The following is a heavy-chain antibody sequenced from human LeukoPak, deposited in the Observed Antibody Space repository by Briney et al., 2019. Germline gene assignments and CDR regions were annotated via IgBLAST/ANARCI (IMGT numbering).Heavy chain of an antibody. J-gene: IGHJ5*02. CDR1: GFTFSNAW. V-gene: IGHV3-15*01. CDR2: IKNKTDGGTT. Sequence: GGSLRLSCAASGFTFSNAWMSWVRQAPGKGLEWVGRIKNKTDGGTTDYAAPVKGRFTISRDDSKNTLYLQMNSLKTEDTAVYYCTSIPFDPWGQGTLVTVSS. CDR3: TSIPFDP.